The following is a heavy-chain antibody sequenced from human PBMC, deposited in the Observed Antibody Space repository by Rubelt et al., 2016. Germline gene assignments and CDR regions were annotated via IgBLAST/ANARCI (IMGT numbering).Heavy chain of an antibody. CDR2: ISYDGSKT. D-gene: IGHD4-11*01. J-gene: IGHJ4*02. Sequence: SLRLSCAASGFTISSDALHWVRQAPGKGLEWVALISYDGSKTYYADFVRGRFTISRDNSENTLYLHVSSLRAEDSAVYYCAKDSSISTTVTTYTDYWGQGTLVTVSS. CDR1: GFTISSDA. V-gene: IGHV3-30*04. CDR3: AKDSSISTTVTTYTDY.